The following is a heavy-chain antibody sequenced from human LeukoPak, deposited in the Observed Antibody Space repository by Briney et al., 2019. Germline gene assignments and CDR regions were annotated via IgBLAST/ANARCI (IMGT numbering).Heavy chain of an antibody. D-gene: IGHD6-19*01. Sequence: KSGGSLRLSCAASGFTLSDYYMSWIRRAPGKGLEWVSYISSSGSTIYYADSVKGRFTISRDNAKNSLYLQMNSLRAEDTAVYYCARVGVAGPYYYGMDVWGQGTTVTVSS. J-gene: IGHJ6*02. V-gene: IGHV3-11*01. CDR3: ARVGVAGPYYYGMDV. CDR2: ISSSGSTI. CDR1: GFTLSDYY.